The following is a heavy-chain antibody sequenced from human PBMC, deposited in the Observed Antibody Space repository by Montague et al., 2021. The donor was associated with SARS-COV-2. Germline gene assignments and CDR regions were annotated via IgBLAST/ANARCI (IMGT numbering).Heavy chain of an antibody. J-gene: IGHJ2*01. D-gene: IGHD6-19*01. Sequence: SETLSLTCTVSGGSISSYYWSWIRQPAGKGLGWIGRFYTTGSTNYNPSLKSRVTMSVDTSKNQFSLKLSSVTAADTAVYYCARSTFYSSGWWDNWYFDLWGRGTLVTVSS. CDR3: ARSTFYSSGWWDNWYFDL. CDR2: FYTTGST. V-gene: IGHV4-4*07. CDR1: GGSISSYY.